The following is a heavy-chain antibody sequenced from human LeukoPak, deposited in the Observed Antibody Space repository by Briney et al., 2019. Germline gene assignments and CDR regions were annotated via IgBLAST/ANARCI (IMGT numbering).Heavy chain of an antibody. CDR1: GGSISSYY. J-gene: IGHJ2*01. CDR3: ARGTRRGYSGYDYFDL. CDR2: IYTSGST. V-gene: IGHV4-4*07. Sequence: PSETLSLTCTVSGGSISSYYWSWIRQPAGKGLEWIGRIYTSGSTYYNPSLKSRVTMSVDTSKNQFSLKLSSVTAADTAVYYCARGTRRGYSGYDYFDLWGRGTLVTVSS. D-gene: IGHD5-12*01.